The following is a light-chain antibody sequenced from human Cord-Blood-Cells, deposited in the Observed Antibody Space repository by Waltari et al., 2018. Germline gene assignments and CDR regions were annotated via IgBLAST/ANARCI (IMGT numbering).Light chain of an antibody. CDR1: SLRSSY. V-gene: IGLV3-19*01. CDR3: NSRDSSGNHLGV. Sequence: SSELTQDPAVSVALGQTVRITCPGDSLRSSYASWSQQKPGQAPVLVIYGKNNRPSGIPGRFSGSSSGNTASLTITGAQAEDEADYYCNSRDSSGNHLGVFGGGTKLTVL. CDR2: GKN. J-gene: IGLJ3*02.